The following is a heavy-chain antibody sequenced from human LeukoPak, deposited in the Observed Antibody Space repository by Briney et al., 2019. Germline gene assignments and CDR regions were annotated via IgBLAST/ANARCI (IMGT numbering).Heavy chain of an antibody. Sequence: GGSLRLSCAASGFTVSSCEMSWVRQAPGKGLEWVSSISGGSTYYAGSRKGRLTIPRDNSKNTLHLQMNSLRAEDTAVYYCTTVSSYDYVWGSYRLNYYYMDVWGKGTTVTVSS. CDR1: GFTVSSCE. CDR2: ISGGST. D-gene: IGHD3-16*02. V-gene: IGHV3-38-3*01. CDR3: TTVSSYDYVWGSYRLNYYYMDV. J-gene: IGHJ6*03.